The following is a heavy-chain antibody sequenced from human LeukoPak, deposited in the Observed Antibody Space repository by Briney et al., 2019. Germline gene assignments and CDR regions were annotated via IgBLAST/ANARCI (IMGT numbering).Heavy chain of an antibody. D-gene: IGHD2-8*01. Sequence: GASVKVSCKASGYTFTGYYMHWVRQAPGQGLEWMGWINPNSGGTNYAQKFQGRVTMTRNTSISTAYMELSSLRSEDAAVYYCARDRGYCTNGVCSRRAGFDYWGQGTLVTVSS. CDR1: GYTFTGYY. J-gene: IGHJ4*02. CDR3: ARDRGYCTNGVCSRRAGFDY. V-gene: IGHV1-2*02. CDR2: INPNSGGT.